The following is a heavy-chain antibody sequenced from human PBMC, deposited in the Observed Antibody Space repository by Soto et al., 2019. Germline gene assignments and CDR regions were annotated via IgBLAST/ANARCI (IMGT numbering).Heavy chain of an antibody. CDR2: INHSGST. D-gene: IGHD3-9*01. CDR1: GGSFSGYY. V-gene: IGHV4-34*01. CDR3: ARGADWLLEDYYYYGMDV. Sequence: PSETLSLTCAVYGGSFSGYYWSWIRQPPGKGLEWIGEINHSGSTNYNPSLKSRVTISVDTSKNQFSLKLSSVTAADTAVYYCARGADWLLEDYYYYGMDVWGQGTTVTVSS. J-gene: IGHJ6*02.